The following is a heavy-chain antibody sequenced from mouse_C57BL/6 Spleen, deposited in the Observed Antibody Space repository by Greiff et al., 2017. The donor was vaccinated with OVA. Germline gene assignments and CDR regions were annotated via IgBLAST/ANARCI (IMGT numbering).Heavy chain of an antibody. CDR2: IYPGSGST. V-gene: IGHV1-55*01. CDR1: GYTFTSYW. CDR3: AEYGNYLYYFDY. Sequence: QVQLQQPGAELVKPGASVKMSCKASGYTFTSYWITWVKQRPGQGLEWIGDIYPGSGSTNYNEKFKSKATLTVDTSSNTAYMQLSSLTSDDSAVYYCAEYGNYLYYFDYWGQGTTLTVSS. D-gene: IGHD2-1*01. J-gene: IGHJ2*01.